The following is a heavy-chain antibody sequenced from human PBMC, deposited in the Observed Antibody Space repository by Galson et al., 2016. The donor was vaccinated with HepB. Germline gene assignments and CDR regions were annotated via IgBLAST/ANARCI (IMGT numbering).Heavy chain of an antibody. V-gene: IGHV3-66*01. CDR3: ASSVRGSGSPPGGY. J-gene: IGHJ4*02. CDR2: LYSGGST. D-gene: IGHD3-10*01. Sequence: SLRLSCATSGFTFSDYPMYWIRQAPGKGLEWVSVLYSGGSTYYADSVKGRFTISRDNSKNTLYLQMNSLRAEDTAVYYCASSVRGSGSPPGGYWGQGILVTVSS. CDR1: GFTFSDYP.